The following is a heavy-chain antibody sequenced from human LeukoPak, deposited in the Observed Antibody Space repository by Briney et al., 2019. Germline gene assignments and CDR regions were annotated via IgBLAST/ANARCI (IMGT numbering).Heavy chain of an antibody. CDR1: GGSFSGYY. CDR2: INHSGST. V-gene: IGHV4-34*01. CDR3: ARLRIAVAGGYTTAWFDP. Sequence: RSSETLSLTCAVYGGSFSGYYWSWIRQPPGKGLEWIGEINHSGSTNYNPSLKSRVTISVDTSKNQFSLKLSSVTAADTAVYYCARLRIAVAGGYTTAWFDPRGQGTLVTVSS. D-gene: IGHD6-19*01. J-gene: IGHJ5*02.